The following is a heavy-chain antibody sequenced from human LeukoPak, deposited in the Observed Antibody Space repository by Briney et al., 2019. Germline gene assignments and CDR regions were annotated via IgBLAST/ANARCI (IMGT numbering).Heavy chain of an antibody. V-gene: IGHV4-34*01. D-gene: IGHD5-18*01. CDR2: INHSGST. CDR3: ARGVGYSYGLTYFDY. CDR1: GGSFSGYY. Sequence: PSETLSLTCAVYGGSFSGYYWSWIRQPPGKGLEWIGEINHSGSTNYNPSLKSRVTISVDTSKNQFPLKLSSVTAADTAVYYCARGVGYSYGLTYFDYWGQGTLVTVSS. J-gene: IGHJ4*02.